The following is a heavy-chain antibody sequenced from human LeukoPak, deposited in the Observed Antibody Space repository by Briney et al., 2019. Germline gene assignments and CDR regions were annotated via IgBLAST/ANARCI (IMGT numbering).Heavy chain of an antibody. CDR2: IYHSGST. D-gene: IGHD4-17*01. CDR3: ARGADYGDYYYFDY. J-gene: IGHJ4*02. Sequence: SQTLSLTCAVSGGSISSGGYSWSWIRQLPGKGLEWIGYIYHSGSTYYNPSLKSRVTISVDRSKNQFSLKLSSVTAADTAVYYCARGADYGDYYYFDYWGQGTLVTVSS. V-gene: IGHV4-30-2*01. CDR1: GGSISSGGYS.